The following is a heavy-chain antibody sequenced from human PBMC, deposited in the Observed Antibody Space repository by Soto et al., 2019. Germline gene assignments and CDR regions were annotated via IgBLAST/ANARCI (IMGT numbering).Heavy chain of an antibody. CDR2: ISSSGSTI. CDR1: GFTFSDYY. CDR3: AREMGVVAATDAFDI. V-gene: IGHV3-11*01. D-gene: IGHD2-15*01. Sequence: GGSLRLSCAASGFTFSDYYMSWIRQAPGKGLERVSYISSSGSTIYYADSVKGRFTISRDNAKNSLYLQMNSLRAEDTAVYYCAREMGVVAATDAFDIWGQGTMVTVSS. J-gene: IGHJ3*02.